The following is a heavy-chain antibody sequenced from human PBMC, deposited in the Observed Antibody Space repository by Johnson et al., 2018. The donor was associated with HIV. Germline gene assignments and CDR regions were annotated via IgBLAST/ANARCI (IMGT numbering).Heavy chain of an antibody. V-gene: IGHV3-9*01. Sequence: VQLVESGGCLVQPGRSLRLSCAASGFTFDDYAMHWVRHAPGKGLEWVSGISWNSGSMGYADSVKGRFTISRDNSKNTLYLQLNSLRVEDTAVYYCASSWGNAFDIWGQGTMVTVSS. CDR3: ASSWGNAFDI. D-gene: IGHD7-27*01. J-gene: IGHJ3*02. CDR1: GFTFDDYA. CDR2: ISWNSGSM.